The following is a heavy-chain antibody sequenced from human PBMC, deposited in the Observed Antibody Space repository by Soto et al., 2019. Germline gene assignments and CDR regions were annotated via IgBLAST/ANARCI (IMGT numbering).Heavy chain of an antibody. CDR3: AKDRRVVAVAAPFDY. D-gene: IGHD6-19*01. V-gene: IGHV3-30*18. CDR2: ISYDGSNK. Sequence: QVQLVESGGGVVPPGRSLSLSCAASGFTFSSYGMHWVRQAPGKGLEWVAVISYDGSNKYYADSVKGRFTISRDNSKNTLYLQMNSLRAEDTAVYYCAKDRRVVAVAAPFDYWGQGTLVTVSS. CDR1: GFTFSSYG. J-gene: IGHJ4*02.